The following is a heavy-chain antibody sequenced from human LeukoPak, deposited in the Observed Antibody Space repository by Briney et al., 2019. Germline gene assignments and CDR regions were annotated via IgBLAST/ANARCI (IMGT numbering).Heavy chain of an antibody. J-gene: IGHJ6*02. V-gene: IGHV3-21*01. CDR3: ARALWSGPVYYGMDV. D-gene: IGHD3-10*01. CDR2: ISSTSSYI. CDR1: GFTFSNYN. Sequence: GGSLRLSCAASGFTFSNYNFYWVRQAPGKGLEWVSSISSTSSYIYYADSMRGRFTISRDNAKNSLYLQMNSLRAEDTAVYYCARALWSGPVYYGMDVWGQGTTVTVSS.